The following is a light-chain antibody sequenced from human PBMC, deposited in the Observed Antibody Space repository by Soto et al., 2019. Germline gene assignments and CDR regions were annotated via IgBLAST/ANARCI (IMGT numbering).Light chain of an antibody. CDR1: QSISSY. CDR2: AAS. Sequence: DIQMTQSPSSLSASVGDRVTITCRASQSISSYLNWYQQKPGKAPKLLIYAASSLQSGVPSRFSGSGSGTAFTLTISSLHPEDFATYYGQQSYSTPYTFGQGTKLEIK. CDR3: QQSYSTPYT. V-gene: IGKV1-39*01. J-gene: IGKJ2*01.